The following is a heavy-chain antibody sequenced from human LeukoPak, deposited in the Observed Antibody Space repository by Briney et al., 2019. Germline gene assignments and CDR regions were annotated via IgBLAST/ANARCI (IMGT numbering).Heavy chain of an antibody. CDR3: ARGNGQQLVNGRNWFDP. CDR1: GGTFSSYA. J-gene: IGHJ5*02. V-gene: IGHV1-69*06. D-gene: IGHD6-13*01. CDR2: IIPIFGTA. Sequence: SVKLSCKASGGTFSSYAISWVRQAPGQGLEWMGGIIPIFGTANYAQKFQGRVTITADKSTSTAYMELSSLRSEDTAVYYCARGNGQQLVNGRNWFDPWGQGTLVTVSS.